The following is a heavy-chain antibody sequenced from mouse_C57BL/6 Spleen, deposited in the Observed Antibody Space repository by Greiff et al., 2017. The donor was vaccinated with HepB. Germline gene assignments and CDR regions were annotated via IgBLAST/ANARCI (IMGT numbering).Heavy chain of an antibody. D-gene: IGHD2-5*01. CDR3: AREDSNYEGDAMDY. CDR2: IWTGGGT. Sequence: VKLMESGPGLVAPSQSLSITCTVSGFSLTSYAISWVRQPPGKGLEWLGVIWTGGGTNYNSALKSRLSISKDNSKSQVFLKMNSLQTDDTARYYCAREDSNYEGDAMDYWGQGTSVTVSS. J-gene: IGHJ4*01. V-gene: IGHV2-9-1*01. CDR1: GFSLTSYA.